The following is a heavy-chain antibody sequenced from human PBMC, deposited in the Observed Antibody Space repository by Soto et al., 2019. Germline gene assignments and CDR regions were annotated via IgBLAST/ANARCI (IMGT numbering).Heavy chain of an antibody. CDR1: CGPIRSGDYY. J-gene: IGHJ4*02. CDR3: ASGDYYDIHYFDY. D-gene: IGHD3-22*01. CDR2: IYYSGST. V-gene: IGHV4-30-4*01. Sequence: PLEALSLPCTVFCGPIRSGDYYWSWIRQPPGKGLEWIGYIYYSGSTYYNPSLKSRVTISVDTSRNQFSLKLSSVTAADTAVYYCASGDYYDIHYFDYWGQGTLVTVSS.